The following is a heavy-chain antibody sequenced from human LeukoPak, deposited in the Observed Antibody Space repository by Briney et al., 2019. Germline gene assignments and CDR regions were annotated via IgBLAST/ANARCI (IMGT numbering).Heavy chain of an antibody. V-gene: IGHV1-2*02. CDR2: INPNSGGT. J-gene: IGHJ4*02. CDR3: ARLERSGPNY. D-gene: IGHD6-19*01. CDR1: GYTFTGYY. Sequence: ASVKVSCKASGYTFTGYYMHWVRQAPGQGLEWMGWINPNSGGTNYAQKFQGRVTMTRDTSISTAYMELTRLRSDDTAMYYCARLERSGPNYWGQGTLVTISS.